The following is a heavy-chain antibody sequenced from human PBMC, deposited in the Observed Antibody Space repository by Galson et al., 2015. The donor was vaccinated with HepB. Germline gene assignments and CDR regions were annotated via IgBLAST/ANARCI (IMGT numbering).Heavy chain of an antibody. J-gene: IGHJ3*02. V-gene: IGHV3-30-3*01. Sequence: SLRLSCAASGFTFSSYAMHWVRQAPGKGLEWVAVISYDGSNKYYADSVKGRFTFSRDNSKNTLYLQMNSLRTEDTAVYHCARGAYYDILTGYYKESAFDIWGQGTMVTVSS. CDR2: ISYDGSNK. CDR1: GFTFSSYA. CDR3: ARGAYYDILTGYYKESAFDI. D-gene: IGHD3-9*01.